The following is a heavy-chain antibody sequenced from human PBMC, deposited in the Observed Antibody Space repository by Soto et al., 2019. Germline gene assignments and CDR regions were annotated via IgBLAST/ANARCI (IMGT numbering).Heavy chain of an antibody. CDR1: GYTFTSCY. CDR3: ARDPYVVVTATADYFDY. J-gene: IGHJ4*02. CDR2: INPSGGST. D-gene: IGHD2-21*02. Sequence: VASVKVSCKASGYTFTSCYMHWVRQAPGQGLEWMGIINPSGGSTSYAQKFQGRVTMTRDTSTSTVYMELSSLRSEDTAVYYCARDPYVVVTATADYFDYWGQGTLVTVSS. V-gene: IGHV1-46*01.